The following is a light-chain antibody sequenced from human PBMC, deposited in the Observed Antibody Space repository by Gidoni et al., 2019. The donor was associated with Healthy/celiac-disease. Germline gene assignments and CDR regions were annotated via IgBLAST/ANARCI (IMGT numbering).Light chain of an antibody. CDR1: SSNIGAGYA. CDR2: GNS. V-gene: IGLV1-40*01. J-gene: IGLJ3*02. Sequence: QPVLTQPPSVTGAQGQRVTSSCTGSSSNIGAGYAVHWYQQLPGTAPKLLIYGNSNRPSGVPDRFSGSKSGTSASLAITGLQAEDEADYYCQSYDSSLSGPNWVFGGGTKLTVL. CDR3: QSYDSSLSGPNWV.